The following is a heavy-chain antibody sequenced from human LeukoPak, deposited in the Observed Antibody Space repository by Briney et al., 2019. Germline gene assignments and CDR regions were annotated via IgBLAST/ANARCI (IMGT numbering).Heavy chain of an antibody. CDR1: GGSFSGYY. CDR2: INHSGST. J-gene: IGHJ5*02. D-gene: IGHD3-9*01. CDR3: ARGRNALTGYYIRKYNWFDP. Sequence: SETLSLTCAVYGGSFSGYYWSWIRQPPGKGLEWIGEINHSGSTNYNPSLKSRVTISVDTSKNQFSLKLSSVTAADTAVYYCARGRNALTGYYIRKYNWFDPWGQETLVTVSS. V-gene: IGHV4-34*01.